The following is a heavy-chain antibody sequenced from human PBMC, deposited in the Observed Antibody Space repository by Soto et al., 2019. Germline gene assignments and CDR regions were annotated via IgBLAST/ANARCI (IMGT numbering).Heavy chain of an antibody. J-gene: IGHJ5*02. D-gene: IGHD6-13*01. CDR3: VRGVAAVGTDWFDP. Sequence: QVQLQESGPGLVKPSETLSLRCTVSGDSISSSYWNWVRQTADKRLEWIGRIHSTGGSHYNPSLKIRLTTSIDTSKKQFYLELTSVSAADSAVYYCVRGVAAVGTDWFDPCCQGTLVTVSS. CDR2: IHSTGGS. CDR1: GDSISSSY. V-gene: IGHV4-4*07.